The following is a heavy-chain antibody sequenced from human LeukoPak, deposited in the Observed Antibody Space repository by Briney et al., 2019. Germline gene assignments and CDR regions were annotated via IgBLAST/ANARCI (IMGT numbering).Heavy chain of an antibody. CDR1: GGSISSSSYY. J-gene: IGHJ3*01. D-gene: IGHD3-22*01. CDR3: ARHRMYYYDTSGRGVADAFDF. CDR2: IYYSGST. Sequence: SETLSLTCTVSGGSISSSSYYWGWIRQPPGKGLEWIGSIYYSGSTYYNPSLKSRVTISVDTSKNQFSLKLSSVTAADTAVFYCARHRMYYYDTSGRGVADAFDFLGQGTMVTVSS. V-gene: IGHV4-39*01.